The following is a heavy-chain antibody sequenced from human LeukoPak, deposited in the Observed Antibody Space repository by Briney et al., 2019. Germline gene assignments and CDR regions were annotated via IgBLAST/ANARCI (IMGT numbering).Heavy chain of an antibody. J-gene: IGHJ4*02. CDR2: IIPIFGTA. Sequence: SVRVSCKASGGTFSSYAISWVRQAPGQGLEWMGGIIPIFGTANYAQKFQGRVTITADKSTSTAYMELSSLRSEDTAVYYCARDPEIYCSGGSCIGYWGQGTLVTVSS. D-gene: IGHD2-15*01. CDR1: GGTFSSYA. CDR3: ARDPEIYCSGGSCIGY. V-gene: IGHV1-69*06.